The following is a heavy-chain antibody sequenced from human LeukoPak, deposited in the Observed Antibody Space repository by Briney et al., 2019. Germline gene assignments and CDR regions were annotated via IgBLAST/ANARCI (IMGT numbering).Heavy chain of an antibody. CDR3: ARDYGAWFDP. CDR1: GFTFSTYS. CDR2: ISGTSTYI. D-gene: IGHD4-17*01. V-gene: IGHV3-21*01. J-gene: IGHJ5*02. Sequence: GGSLRLSCAASGFTFSTYSMNWVRQAPGKGLEWVSSISGTSTYIYYADSVKGRFTISRDNGKNSLYLQMNSLRTEDTAVYYCARDYGAWFDPWGQGTLVTVSS.